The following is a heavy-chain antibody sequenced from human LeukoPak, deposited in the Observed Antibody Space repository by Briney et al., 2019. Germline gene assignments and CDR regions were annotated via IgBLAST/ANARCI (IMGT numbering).Heavy chain of an antibody. CDR2: IHHSGTT. D-gene: IGHD2-15*01. CDR3: ARAFLVGYSPEEYFFDY. J-gene: IGHJ4*02. CDR1: GGSISSSTW. V-gene: IGHV4-4*02. Sequence: SETLSLTCTVSGGSISSSTWWSWVRQPPGKGLECIGEIHHSGTTNYNPSLKSRVTISIDKSRNQFSLKLNSVTAADTAVYYCARAFLVGYSPEEYFFDYWGQGDLVTVSS.